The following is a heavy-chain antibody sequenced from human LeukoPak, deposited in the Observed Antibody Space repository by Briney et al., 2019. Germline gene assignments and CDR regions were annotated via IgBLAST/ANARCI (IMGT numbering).Heavy chain of an antibody. Sequence: GASVKVSCKASGYTFTRYGISWVWQAPGQGLEWMGWISANNGDTNSAQKFQGRVTMTTDTSTSTAYMELRSLRSDDTAVYYCARDFFHGHCAGLSCFLLDYWGQGSLVTVSS. V-gene: IGHV1-18*01. CDR2: ISANNGDT. CDR1: GYTFTRYG. CDR3: ARDFFHGHCAGLSCFLLDY. D-gene: IGHD2-15*01. J-gene: IGHJ4*02.